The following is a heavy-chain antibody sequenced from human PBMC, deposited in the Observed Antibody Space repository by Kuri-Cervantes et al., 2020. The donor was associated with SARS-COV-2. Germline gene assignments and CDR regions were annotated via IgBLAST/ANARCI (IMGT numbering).Heavy chain of an antibody. Sequence: GGSLRLSCKGSGYSFTSYWIGWVRQMPGKGLEWMGIIYPGDSDTRYSPSFQGQVTISADKSIGTAYLQWSSLKASDTAMYYCARLRGYCSSTSCHSYYYYGMDVWGQGTTVTVSS. J-gene: IGHJ6*02. CDR3: ARLRGYCSSTSCHSYYYYGMDV. CDR1: GYSFTSYW. V-gene: IGHV5-51*01. D-gene: IGHD2-2*02. CDR2: IYPGDSDT.